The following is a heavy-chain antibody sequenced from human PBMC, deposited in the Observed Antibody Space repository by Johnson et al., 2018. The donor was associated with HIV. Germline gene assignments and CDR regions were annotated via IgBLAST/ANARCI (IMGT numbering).Heavy chain of an antibody. J-gene: IGHJ3*02. CDR3: AKGGSYAPFDAFDI. D-gene: IGHD1-26*01. CDR2: IYSGGST. Sequence: EQLVESGGGLVQPGGSLRLSCAASGFTVSSNYMSWVRQAPGKGLEWVSVIYSGGSTYYADSVKGRFTISRDNAKNSLYLQMNSLRAEDTALYYCAKGGSYAPFDAFDIWGRGTMVTVSS. CDR1: GFTVSSNY. V-gene: IGHV3-66*01.